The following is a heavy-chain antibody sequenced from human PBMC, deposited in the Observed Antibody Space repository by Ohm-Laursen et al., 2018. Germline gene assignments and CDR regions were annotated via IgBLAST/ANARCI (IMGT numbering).Heavy chain of an antibody. Sequence: SLRLSCSAFGFTFDDYAMHWVRQAPGKGLEWVSGISWNSGSIGYADSVKGRFTISRDNAKNSLYLQMNSLRAEDTALYYCAKDLYGSGSFDYWGQGTLVTVSS. D-gene: IGHD3-10*01. V-gene: IGHV3-9*01. CDR3: AKDLYGSGSFDY. J-gene: IGHJ4*02. CDR1: GFTFDDYA. CDR2: ISWNSGSI.